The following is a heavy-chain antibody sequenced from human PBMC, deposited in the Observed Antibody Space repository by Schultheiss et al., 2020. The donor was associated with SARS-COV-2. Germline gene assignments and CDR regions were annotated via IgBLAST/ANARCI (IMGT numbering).Heavy chain of an antibody. D-gene: IGHD5-18*01. CDR2: IRSKANSYAT. Sequence: GGSLRLSCVASGFKFDGYAMHWVRQSPGRGLEWVGRIRSKANSYATAYAASVKGRFTISRDNSKNTLYLQMNSLRAEDTAVYYCAKGSFSYGYDDFDYWGQGILVTVSS. CDR3: AKGSFSYGYDDFDY. J-gene: IGHJ4*02. V-gene: IGHV3-73*01. CDR1: GFKFDGYA.